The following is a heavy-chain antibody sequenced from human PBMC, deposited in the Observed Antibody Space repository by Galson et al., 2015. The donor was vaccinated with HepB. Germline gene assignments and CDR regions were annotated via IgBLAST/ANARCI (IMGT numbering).Heavy chain of an antibody. J-gene: IGHJ4*02. CDR2: ISGDTAKI. CDR3: ANGGNWDSRYFDY. CDR1: GFTFSTYA. Sequence: SLRLSCAASGFTFSTYAMNWVRQAPGTGLGWVSVISGDTAKIFHADSVKGRFTISRDNSMNTVYLQMDSLRAEDTAVYYCANGGNWDSRYFDYWGQGSLVTVSS. D-gene: IGHD7-27*01. V-gene: IGHV3-23*01.